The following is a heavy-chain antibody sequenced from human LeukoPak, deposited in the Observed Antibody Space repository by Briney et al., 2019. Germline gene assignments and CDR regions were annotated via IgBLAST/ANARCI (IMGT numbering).Heavy chain of an antibody. V-gene: IGHV3-74*01. CDR3: ANLQGFGEVVPDTAFDI. CDR2: IKFDGTST. Sequence: PGGSLRLSCVASGINFSSYWVYWVRQAPGKGLVCISRIKFDGTSTTYADSVKGRFTVSRDNAKSTLYLQMNSLRAEDTAVYYCANLQGFGEVVPDTAFDIWGQGTMVTVSS. CDR1: GINFSSYW. D-gene: IGHD3-10*01. J-gene: IGHJ3*02.